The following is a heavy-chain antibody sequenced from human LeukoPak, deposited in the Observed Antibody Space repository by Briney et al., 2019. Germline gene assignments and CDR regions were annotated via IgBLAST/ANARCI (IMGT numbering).Heavy chain of an antibody. CDR3: ARVPPDTAMVPYYYYYMDV. CDR2: IYSSGST. D-gene: IGHD5-18*01. Sequence: SETLSLTCAVSGASVSGSNYYWGWIRQPPGKGLEWIGNIYSSGSTYYNASLQSRVTISIDTSKNQFSLRLSSVTAADTAVYYCARVPPDTAMVPYYYYYMDVWGKGTTVTVSS. J-gene: IGHJ6*03. CDR1: GASVSGSNYY. V-gene: IGHV4-39*07.